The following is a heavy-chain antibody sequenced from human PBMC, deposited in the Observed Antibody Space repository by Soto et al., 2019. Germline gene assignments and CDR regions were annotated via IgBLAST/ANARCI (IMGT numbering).Heavy chain of an antibody. D-gene: IGHD2-21*01. CDR1: GGSISSSSYY. CDR2: IYYSGST. CDR3: TRGGTYCGDDCFYF. V-gene: IGHV4-39*01. J-gene: IGHJ4*02. Sequence: SETLSLTCTVSGGSISSSSYYWGWIRQPPGKGLEWIGSIYYSGSTYYNPSLKSRVTISVDTSKNQFSLRLSSVTAADTAVYYCTRGGTYCGDDCFYFWGPGTLVTVSS.